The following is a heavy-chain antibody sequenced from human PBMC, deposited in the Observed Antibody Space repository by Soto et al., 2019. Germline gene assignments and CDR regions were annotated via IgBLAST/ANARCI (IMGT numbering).Heavy chain of an antibody. CDR3: ARRYYGDFDY. Sequence: SETLSLTCTVSGGSISSYYWSWIRQPPGKGLEWIGYIYYSGSTNYNPSLKSRVTISVDTSKNQFSLKLSSVTAADTAVYYCARRYYGDFDYWGQGTLVTVSS. CDR1: GGSISSYY. CDR2: IYYSGST. V-gene: IGHV4-59*08. D-gene: IGHD4-17*01. J-gene: IGHJ4*02.